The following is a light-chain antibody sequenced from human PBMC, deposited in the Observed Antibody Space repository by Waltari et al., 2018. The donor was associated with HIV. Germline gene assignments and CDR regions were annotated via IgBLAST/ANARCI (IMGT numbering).Light chain of an antibody. J-gene: IGLJ3*02. CDR1: SNDVGGYNY. Sequence: QSALTQPASVSGSPGQSITISCTGPSNDVGGYNYVSWYHQHPGKAPRLMIDDVSTRPSGVSDRFSGAKSGDTASLTISGLQPDDEADYYCESYTSTSVWVFGGGTRLTVL. CDR3: ESYTSTSVWV. V-gene: IGLV2-14*03. CDR2: DVS.